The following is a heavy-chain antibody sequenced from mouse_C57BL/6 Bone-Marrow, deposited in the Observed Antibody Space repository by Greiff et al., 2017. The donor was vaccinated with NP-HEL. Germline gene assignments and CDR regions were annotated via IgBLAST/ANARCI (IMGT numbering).Heavy chain of an antibody. CDR2: IWSGGST. Sequence: QVQLQQSGPGLVQPSQSLSITCTVSGFSLTSYGVHWVRQSPGKGLEWLGVIWSGGSTDYNAAFIYRLSISKDNSKSQVFFKMNSLQADDTAIYYCASPSYYGDAMDYWGQGTSVTVSS. J-gene: IGHJ4*01. V-gene: IGHV2-2*01. CDR3: ASPSYYGDAMDY. D-gene: IGHD2-10*01. CDR1: GFSLTSYG.